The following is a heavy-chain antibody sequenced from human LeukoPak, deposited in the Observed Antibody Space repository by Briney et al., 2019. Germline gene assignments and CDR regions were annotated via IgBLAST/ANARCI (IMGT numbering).Heavy chain of an antibody. Sequence: AASVKVSCKASGGTFSSYAISWVRQAPGQGLEWMGVINPSGSSTSYAQNFQGRVTMTRDTSTSTVYMELSSLRSEDTAVYFCARKMLRGVTSASFDPWGQGTLVTVSS. CDR2: INPSGSST. D-gene: IGHD3-10*01. CDR3: ARKMLRGVTSASFDP. V-gene: IGHV1-46*01. CDR1: GGTFSSYA. J-gene: IGHJ5*02.